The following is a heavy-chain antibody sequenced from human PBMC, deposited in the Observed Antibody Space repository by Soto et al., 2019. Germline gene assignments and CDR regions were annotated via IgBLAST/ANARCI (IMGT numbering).Heavy chain of an antibody. Sequence: GGSLRLSCAASGFTFSSYWMHWVRQAPGKGLVWVSRINSDGSSTSYADSVKGRFTISRDNAKNTLYLQMNSLRAEDTAVYYCARGYYSGAWLGWAYNWFDPWGRGTLVTVSS. J-gene: IGHJ5*02. CDR1: GFTFSSYW. CDR2: INSDGSST. CDR3: ARGYYSGAWLGWAYNWFDP. D-gene: IGHD2-15*01. V-gene: IGHV3-74*01.